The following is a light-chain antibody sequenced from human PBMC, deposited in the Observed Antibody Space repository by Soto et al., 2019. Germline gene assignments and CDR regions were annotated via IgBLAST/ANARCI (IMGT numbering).Light chain of an antibody. CDR3: QSYDSSMSAYV. CDR1: SSNIGTVYD. CDR2: DNS. J-gene: IGLJ1*01. V-gene: IGLV1-40*01. Sequence: QSVLTQPPSVSGAPGQRVTISCTGSSSNIGTVYDVHWYQQLPGTAPKLLIYDNSHRPSGVPDRFSGPKSGTSASLAITGLQAEDEADYYCQSYDSSMSAYVLGTGTKVTVL.